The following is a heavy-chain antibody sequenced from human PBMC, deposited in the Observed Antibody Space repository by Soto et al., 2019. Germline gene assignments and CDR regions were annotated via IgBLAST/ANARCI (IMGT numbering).Heavy chain of an antibody. D-gene: IGHD5-12*01. Sequence: QVQLVESGGGVGKPGGSLRLSCAASGFTFSDYYMSWTRQAPGKGLEWVAYISGSSGNIYYADSVKGRFTISRENAKNSLYLQMNSLRADDTAVYYCARDRYSGSDAYMDVWGNGTTVTVSS. CDR3: ARDRYSGSDAYMDV. J-gene: IGHJ6*03. CDR1: GFTFSDYY. V-gene: IGHV3-11*01. CDR2: ISGSSGNI.